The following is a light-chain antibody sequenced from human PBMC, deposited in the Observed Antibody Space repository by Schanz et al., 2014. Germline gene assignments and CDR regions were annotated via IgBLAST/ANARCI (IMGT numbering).Light chain of an antibody. CDR3: GSYASSSTLVV. Sequence: QSALTQPASVSGSPGQSITISCTGTSSDVGSYGFVSWYQHYPGKAPKVIIYEANKRPSGVSNRFSGSKSGNTASLTISGLQAEDEADYFCGSYASSSTLVVFGGGTKLTVL. J-gene: IGLJ2*01. CDR2: EAN. V-gene: IGLV2-14*02. CDR1: SSDVGSYGF.